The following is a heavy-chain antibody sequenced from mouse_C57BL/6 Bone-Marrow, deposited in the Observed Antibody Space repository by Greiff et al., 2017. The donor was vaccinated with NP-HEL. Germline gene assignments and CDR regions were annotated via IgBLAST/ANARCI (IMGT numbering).Heavy chain of an antibody. D-gene: IGHD2-3*01. Sequence: VQLKESGPGLVKPSQSLSLTCSVTGYSITSGYYWNWIRQFPGNKLEWMGYISYDGSNNYNPSLKNRISITRDTSKNQFFLKLNSVTTEDTATYYCARDRDGYYVWFAYWGQGTLVTVSA. CDR1: GYSITSGYY. V-gene: IGHV3-6*01. J-gene: IGHJ3*01. CDR2: ISYDGSN. CDR3: ARDRDGYYVWFAY.